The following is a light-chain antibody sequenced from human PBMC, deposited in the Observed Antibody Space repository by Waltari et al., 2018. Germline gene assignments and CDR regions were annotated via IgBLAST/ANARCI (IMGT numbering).Light chain of an antibody. Sequence: DIVMTQSPDSLAVSLGERATFNCKSSQSVLYSSNNKNYLAWYQQKPGQPPKLLIYGASTRESGVPDRFSVSGSGTDFTLTISSLQAEDVAVYYCQQYLTSSWTFGQGTKVEIK. V-gene: IGKV4-1*01. CDR2: GAS. CDR3: QQYLTSSWT. CDR1: QSVLYSSNNKNY. J-gene: IGKJ1*01.